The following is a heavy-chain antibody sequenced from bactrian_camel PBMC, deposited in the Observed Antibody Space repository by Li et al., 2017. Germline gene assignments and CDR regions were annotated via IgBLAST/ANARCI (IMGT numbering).Heavy chain of an antibody. CDR3: AADEIGVVAGIYPNVYNS. V-gene: IGHV3S40*01. D-gene: IGHD7*01. J-gene: IGHJ4*01. CDR2: IYAAGGVT. CDR1: GTTYSSYYC. Sequence: VQLVESGGGSVQAGGTLRLSCAGSGTTYSSYYCMAWFRQAPGKEREGVANIYAAGGVTSYADSVKGRFIISQDNAKNTVYLQMNSLKPEDSDIYYCAADEIGVVAGIYPNVYNSWGQGTQVTVS.